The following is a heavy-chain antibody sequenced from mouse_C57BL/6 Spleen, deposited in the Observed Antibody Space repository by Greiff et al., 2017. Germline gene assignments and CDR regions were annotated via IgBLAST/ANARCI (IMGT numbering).Heavy chain of an antibody. D-gene: IGHD1-1*01. CDR1: GFNINDYY. CDR3: SYYYGGYAMDY. Sequence: VQLQQSGAELVQPGASVKLSCTASGFNINDYYMHWVKQRAEKGLEWIGRIDPEDGESKSAPKFHGKATITADTSSNTAFLQLSSLTSEDTAVYYCSYYYGGYAMDYWGQGTSVTVSS. V-gene: IGHV14-2*01. CDR2: IDPEDGES. J-gene: IGHJ4*01.